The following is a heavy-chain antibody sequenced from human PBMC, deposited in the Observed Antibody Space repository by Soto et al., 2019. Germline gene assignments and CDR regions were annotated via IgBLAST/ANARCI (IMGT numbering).Heavy chain of an antibody. Sequence: SVKVSCNASGYTFTSYDINLLLHATGQGLEWMGWMNPNSGNTGYAQKFQGRVTMTRNTSISTAYMELSSLRSEDTAVYYCARITIFGVVIIPYYYYGMDVWGQGTTVTVSS. D-gene: IGHD3-3*01. CDR1: GYTFTSYD. J-gene: IGHJ6*02. CDR3: ARITIFGVVIIPYYYYGMDV. V-gene: IGHV1-8*01. CDR2: MNPNSGNT.